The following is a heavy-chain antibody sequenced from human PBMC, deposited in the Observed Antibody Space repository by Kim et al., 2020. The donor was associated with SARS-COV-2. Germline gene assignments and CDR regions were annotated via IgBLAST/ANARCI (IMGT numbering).Heavy chain of an antibody. V-gene: IGHV3-53*01. CDR2: IYSGGST. Sequence: GGSLRLSCAASGFTVSSNYMSWVRQAPGKGLEWVSVIYSGGSTYYADSVKGRFTISRDNSKNTLYLQMNSLRAEDTAVYYCERVHGSGTRGWAFDIWGQGTMVTVSS. CDR3: ERVHGSGTRGWAFDI. J-gene: IGHJ3*02. CDR1: GFTVSSNY. D-gene: IGHD3-10*01.